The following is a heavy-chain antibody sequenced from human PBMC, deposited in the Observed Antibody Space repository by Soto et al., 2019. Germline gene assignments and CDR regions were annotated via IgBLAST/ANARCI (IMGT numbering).Heavy chain of an antibody. CDR1: GYTFTHFY. Sequence: ASVKVSCKASGYTFTHFYITWVRQAPGQGLEWMGAISPHNFNTNYAQKFRGRVTLTTEKSTNTAYMDLRSLTSDDTAVYYCARDEGGYDILTGYYKAHHFDYWGQVVPFTVSS. D-gene: IGHD3-9*01. CDR3: ARDEGGYDILTGYYKAHHFDY. J-gene: IGHJ4*02. V-gene: IGHV1-18*01. CDR2: ISPHNFNT.